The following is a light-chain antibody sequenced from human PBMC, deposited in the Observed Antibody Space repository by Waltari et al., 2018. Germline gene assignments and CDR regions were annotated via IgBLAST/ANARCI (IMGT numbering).Light chain of an antibody. V-gene: IGKV3-20*01. CDR3: QQYGSSLIT. Sequence: EIVLTQSPGTLSLSPGERATLSCRASQSVSSSYLAWYQQKPGQASRLLIYGASSRATGIPDRFSGSGSGTDFTLTISRLEPEDFAVYYCQQYGSSLITFGQGTRLEIK. J-gene: IGKJ5*01. CDR2: GAS. CDR1: QSVSSSY.